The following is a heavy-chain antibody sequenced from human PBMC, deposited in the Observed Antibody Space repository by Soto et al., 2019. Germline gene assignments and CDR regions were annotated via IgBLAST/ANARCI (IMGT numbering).Heavy chain of an antibody. V-gene: IGHV4-34*01. CDR1: GGSFSGYY. CDR2: INHSGST. J-gene: IGHJ4*02. D-gene: IGHD3-22*01. Sequence: PSETLSLTCAVYGGSFSGYYWSWIRQPPGKGLEWIGEINHSGSTNYNPSLKSRVTISVDTSKNQFSLKLSSVTAADTAVYYCARRHGQTYYYDSSGYQFDYWGQGTLVTVSS. CDR3: ARRHGQTYYYDSSGYQFDY.